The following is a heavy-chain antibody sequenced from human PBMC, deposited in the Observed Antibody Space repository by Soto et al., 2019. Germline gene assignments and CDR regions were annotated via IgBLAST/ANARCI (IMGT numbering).Heavy chain of an antibody. V-gene: IGHV3-23*01. CDR3: AEDLGYDGSGIEI. CDR1: GFSFSDFG. CDR2: TSGSGETT. J-gene: IGHJ4*02. Sequence: EVQLLEAGRGLVQPGGPLRLSCVASGFSFSDFGMSWVRQAPGKGLEWVSATSGSGETTYYADSVKGRFTIYRDNSKNTLYVQMNSLRAEDTAVYYCAEDLGYDGSGIEIWGQGTPVTVSP. D-gene: IGHD5-12*01.